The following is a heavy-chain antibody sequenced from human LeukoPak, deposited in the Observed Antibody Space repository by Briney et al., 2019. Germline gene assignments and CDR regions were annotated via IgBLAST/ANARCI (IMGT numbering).Heavy chain of an antibody. J-gene: IGHJ4*02. Sequence: GGSLRLSCAASGFTFNSHVMNWVRQAPGKGLEWVSSISSRSSSISYAGAVRGRFTISRGSANLYLHMSSLRVDDTGVYYCARERGWTHYFDYWGQGTLVTVSS. CDR2: ISSRSSSI. V-gene: IGHV3-21*01. CDR3: ARERGWTHYFDY. D-gene: IGHD5-18*01. CDR1: GFTFNSHV.